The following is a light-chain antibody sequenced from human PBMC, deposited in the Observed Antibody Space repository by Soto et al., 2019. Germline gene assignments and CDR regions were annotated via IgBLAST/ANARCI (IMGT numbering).Light chain of an antibody. CDR1: QSVSSN. J-gene: IGKJ4*01. CDR2: CAS. Sequence: ETVMTQSPATLSVSPGEKATLSCRASQSVSSNLVPYQQQPPQAPPLLLYCASTRATGILPRFSGSGSGTEFTPPTSSLQSADFAVYYCQQYNNWFLTFGGGTKVDI. CDR3: QQYNNWFLT. V-gene: IGKV3-15*01.